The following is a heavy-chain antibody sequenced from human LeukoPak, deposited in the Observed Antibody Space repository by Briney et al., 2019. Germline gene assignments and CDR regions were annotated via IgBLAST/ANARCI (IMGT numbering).Heavy chain of an antibody. CDR2: INNDGSST. Sequence: GGSLRLSCAASGFTFSNYRMHWVRRAPGKGLEWVSRINNDGSSTNYADSVKGRFTISRDNAKNTLYLQMNSLRAEDTAVYYCSGGGSIAVAGYWGQGTLVTVSS. D-gene: IGHD6-19*01. CDR3: SGGGSIAVAGY. CDR1: GFTFSNYR. J-gene: IGHJ4*02. V-gene: IGHV3-74*01.